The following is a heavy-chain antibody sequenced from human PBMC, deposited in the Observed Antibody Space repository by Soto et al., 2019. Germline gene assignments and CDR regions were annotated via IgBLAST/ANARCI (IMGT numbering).Heavy chain of an antibody. CDR1: GDSISSYY. CDR2: INHSGST. J-gene: IGHJ4*02. D-gene: IGHD4-17*01. Sequence: TRTPSLTCTVSGDSISSYYWSWIRQPPGKGLEWIGYINHSGSTNYNPSLKSRVTISVDTSKNQFSLKLSSVTAADTAVYYCARGAQDDYGGKGEGYYFAYWGQGTLVTVSS. V-gene: IGHV4-59*12. CDR3: ARGAQDDYGGKGEGYYFAY.